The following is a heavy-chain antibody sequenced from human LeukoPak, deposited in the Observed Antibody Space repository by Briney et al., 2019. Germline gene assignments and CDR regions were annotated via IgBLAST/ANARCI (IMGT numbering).Heavy chain of an antibody. CDR3: ARALHLELHYYFDY. Sequence: GASVKVSCKASGYTFTSYYMHWVRQAPGQGREWMGGIIPVFGSANYAQKFQGRVTITADESTNTAYMELSSLRSEDTAVYYCARALHLELHYYFDYWGQETLVTVSS. CDR2: IIPVFGSA. J-gene: IGHJ4*02. D-gene: IGHD1-1*01. CDR1: GYTFTSYY. V-gene: IGHV1-69*13.